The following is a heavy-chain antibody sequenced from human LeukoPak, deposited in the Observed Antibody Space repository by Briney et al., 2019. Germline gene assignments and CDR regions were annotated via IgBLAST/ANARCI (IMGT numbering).Heavy chain of an antibody. CDR1: GFTFSSYG. J-gene: IGHJ6*03. Sequence: GGTLRLSCAASGFTFSSYGMSWVRQAPGKGLEWVSAISGSGGSTYYADSVKGRFTISRDNSKNTLFLQMNSLRAEDTAVYYCARDRGAAAQGYYYYYMDVWGKGTTVTISS. V-gene: IGHV3-23*01. CDR2: ISGSGGST. CDR3: ARDRGAAAQGYYYYYMDV. D-gene: IGHD6-13*01.